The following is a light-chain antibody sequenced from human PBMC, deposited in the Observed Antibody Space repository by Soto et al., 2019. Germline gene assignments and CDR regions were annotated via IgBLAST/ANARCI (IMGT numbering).Light chain of an antibody. Sequence: EIVLTQSPGTLSLSPGERATLSCRASQTVSGNYLAWYQQKPRQSPRLLIYGSSDRATGIPDRFSGSGSGTDFTLTLTRVEPEDFAVYYCQQYGSSPPYTFGQGTKLEIK. J-gene: IGKJ2*01. V-gene: IGKV3-20*01. CDR1: QTVSGNY. CDR3: QQYGSSPPYT. CDR2: GSS.